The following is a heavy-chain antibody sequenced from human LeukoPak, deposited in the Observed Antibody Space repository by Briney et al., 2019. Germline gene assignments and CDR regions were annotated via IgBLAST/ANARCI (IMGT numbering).Heavy chain of an antibody. CDR2: IKQDGGQI. CDR3: ARLGARQMLEY. CDR1: EFTFSSYW. J-gene: IGHJ4*02. V-gene: IGHV3-7*01. Sequence: GGSLRLSCAASEFTFSSYWMGWVRQAPGKGLEWVANIKQDGGQIYYLESVKGRFTVSRDNAKNSLYLQMNSLRAEDTAVYHCARLGARQMLEYWGQGTLVTVSS. D-gene: IGHD4-17*01.